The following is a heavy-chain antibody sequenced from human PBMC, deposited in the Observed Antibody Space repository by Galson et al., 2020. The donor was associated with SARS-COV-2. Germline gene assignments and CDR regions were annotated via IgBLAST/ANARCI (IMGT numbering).Heavy chain of an antibody. D-gene: IGHD2-15*01. CDR2: LNPNSGGT. Sequence: ASVTVSCKASGYTFTGYYMHWVRQAPGQGLEWMGWLNPNSGGTNYAQKFQGRVTMTRDTSISTAYMELSRLRSDDTAVYYCASDRPGGLPDAFDIWGQGTMVTVSS. V-gene: IGHV1-2*02. J-gene: IGHJ3*02. CDR1: GYTFTGYY. CDR3: ASDRPGGLPDAFDI.